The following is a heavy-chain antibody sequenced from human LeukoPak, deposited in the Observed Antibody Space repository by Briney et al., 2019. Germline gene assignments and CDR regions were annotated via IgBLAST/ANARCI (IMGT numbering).Heavy chain of an antibody. J-gene: IGHJ4*02. D-gene: IGHD3-10*01. V-gene: IGHV1-69*04. CDR3: ARGPYYYGSGAGDY. Sequence: SVKVSCKASGDTLSGYAISWVRQAPGQGLEWMGRIIPILGIANYAQKFQGRVTITADKSTNTAYMELSSLRSEDTAVYYCARGPYYYGSGAGDYWGQGTLVTVSS. CDR1: GDTLSGYA. CDR2: IIPILGIA.